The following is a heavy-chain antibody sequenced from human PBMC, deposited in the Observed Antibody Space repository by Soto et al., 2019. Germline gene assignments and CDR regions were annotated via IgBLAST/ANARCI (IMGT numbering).Heavy chain of an antibody. CDR3: AKPGIGYYDFWSGPDY. CDR1: GFTFSSYA. D-gene: IGHD3-3*01. Sequence: GGSLRLSCAASGFTFSSYAMSWVRQAPGKGLEWVSAISGSGGSTYYADSVKGRFTISRDNSKNTLYLQMNSLRAEDTAVYYCAKPGIGYYDFWSGPDYWGQGTLVTVS. V-gene: IGHV3-23*01. CDR2: ISGSGGST. J-gene: IGHJ4*02.